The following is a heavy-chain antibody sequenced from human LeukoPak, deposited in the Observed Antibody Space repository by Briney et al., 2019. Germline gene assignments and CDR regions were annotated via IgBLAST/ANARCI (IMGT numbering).Heavy chain of an antibody. CDR3: TRDPGRCTSTSCYPDY. CDR1: GFDFSTYT. CDR2: ISSSSSYI. D-gene: IGHD2-2*01. J-gene: IGHJ4*02. Sequence: GGSLRLSCAASGFDFSTYTMNWVRQAPGKGLEWVSSISSSSSYIYYADSVKGRFTISRDNAKNSMYLQMNSLRAGDTAVYYCTRDPGRCTSTSCYPDYWGQGTLVTVSS. V-gene: IGHV3-21*01.